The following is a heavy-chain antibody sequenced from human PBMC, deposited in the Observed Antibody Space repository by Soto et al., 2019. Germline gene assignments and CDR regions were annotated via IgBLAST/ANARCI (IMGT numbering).Heavy chain of an antibody. D-gene: IGHD3-16*01. CDR1: GYTFTRYG. J-gene: IGHJ6*02. CDR2: ISGYNGKT. CDR3: AREGDRPYYYYGVDV. Sequence: ASVKVSCKASGYTFTRYGISWVRQAPGQGLEWMGWISGYNGKTKYAQKLQGRVSMTTDTSTSTAYMELRSLGSDDTAVYYCAREGDRPYYYYGVDVWGQGTTVTVSS. V-gene: IGHV1-18*01.